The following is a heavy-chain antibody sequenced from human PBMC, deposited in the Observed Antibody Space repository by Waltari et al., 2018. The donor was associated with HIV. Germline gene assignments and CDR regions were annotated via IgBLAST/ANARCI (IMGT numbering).Heavy chain of an antibody. V-gene: IGHV3-66*02. CDR3: ARYDHLNKNPFDY. CDR1: GFPVGGNY. D-gene: IGHD3-16*01. Sequence: EVRLVESGGDLVKPGTSLRISCVFTGFPVGGNYITGVDQIPGKGLEWLSVIYSSGVSYYADSVKGRFAISRDTSKNTLYLEMNDLRPDDTARYYCARYDHLNKNPFDYWGQGTLVTVSS. J-gene: IGHJ4*01. CDR2: IYSSGVS.